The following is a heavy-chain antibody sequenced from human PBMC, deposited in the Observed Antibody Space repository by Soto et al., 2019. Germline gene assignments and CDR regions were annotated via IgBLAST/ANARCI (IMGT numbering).Heavy chain of an antibody. Sequence: GGSLRLSCAASGFTFSSYSMNWVRQAPGKGLEWVSSISSSSSYIYYADSVKGRFTISRDNAKNSLYLQMNSLRAEDTAVYYCARDSGELSLYRSDYFDYWGQGTLVTVSS. D-gene: IGHD3-16*02. CDR3: ARDSGELSLYRSDYFDY. V-gene: IGHV3-21*01. CDR2: ISSSSSYI. J-gene: IGHJ4*02. CDR1: GFTFSSYS.